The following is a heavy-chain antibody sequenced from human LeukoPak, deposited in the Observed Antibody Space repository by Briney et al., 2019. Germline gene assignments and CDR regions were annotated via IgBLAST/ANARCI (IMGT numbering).Heavy chain of an antibody. CDR1: GYTFTGYY. J-gene: IGHJ3*02. V-gene: IGHV1-2*02. CDR2: INPNSGGT. Sequence: ASVKVSCKASGYTFTGYYMHWVRQAPGQGLEWMGWINPNSGGTNYAQKFQGRVTMTRDTSISTAYMELSSLRSDDTAVYYCARSFDYGDLGDAFDIWGQGTMVTVSS. CDR3: ARSFDYGDLGDAFDI. D-gene: IGHD4-17*01.